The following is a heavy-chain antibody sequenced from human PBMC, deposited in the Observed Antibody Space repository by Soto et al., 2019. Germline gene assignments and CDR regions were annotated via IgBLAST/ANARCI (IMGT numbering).Heavy chain of an antibody. CDR3: ARDFVVAVPATMVSRKFYGMDV. D-gene: IGHD2-2*01. J-gene: IGHJ6*02. CDR2: IYSGGAA. CDR1: GFTVSSNY. V-gene: IGHV3-53*01. Sequence: GGSLRLSCAVSGFTVSSNYMNWVRQAPGKGLEWVSVIYSGGAAYYADSVKGRFTISRDSSRNTVYLQMNSLRAEDTAVYYCARDFVVAVPATMVSRKFYGMDVWGQGATVTVSS.